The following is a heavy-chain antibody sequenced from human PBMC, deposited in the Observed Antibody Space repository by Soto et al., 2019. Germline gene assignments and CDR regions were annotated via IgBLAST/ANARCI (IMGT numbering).Heavy chain of an antibody. J-gene: IGHJ4*02. Sequence: XXSLRFSCAASGFTFSDYAMHWVPQAPGKGLEWVAVVSHDGRNTHYADSVKGRFTISRDSSENTVSLEMTSLRAEDTAVYYCAKGGRQWLVTSDFNYWGQGALVTVSS. CDR1: GFTFSDYA. CDR2: VSHDGRNT. V-gene: IGHV3-30*18. D-gene: IGHD6-19*01. CDR3: AKGGRQWLVTSDFNY.